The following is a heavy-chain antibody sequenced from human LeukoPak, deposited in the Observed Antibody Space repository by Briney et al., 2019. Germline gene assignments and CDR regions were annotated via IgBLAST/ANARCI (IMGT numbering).Heavy chain of an antibody. CDR2: IYYSGST. CDR1: GGSISSYY. J-gene: IGHJ4*02. D-gene: IGHD2-2*01. CDR3: ARSARRVVPAARRNYFDY. Sequence: SETLSLTCTVSGGSISSYYWSWIRQPPGKGLEWIGYIYYSGSTNYNPSLKSRVTISVDTSKNQFSLKLSSVTAADTAVYYCARSARRVVPAARRNYFDYWGQGTLVTVSS. V-gene: IGHV4-59*12.